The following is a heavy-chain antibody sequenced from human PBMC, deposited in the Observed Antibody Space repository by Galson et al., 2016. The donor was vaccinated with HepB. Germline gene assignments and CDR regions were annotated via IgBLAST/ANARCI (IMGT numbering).Heavy chain of an antibody. CDR2: IYPGDSDT. CDR3: ARHEWPDDAFES. J-gene: IGHJ3*02. V-gene: IGHV5-51*01. CDR1: GYIFINYW. D-gene: IGHD3-3*01. Sequence: QSGAEVTKPGESLKISCQGSGYIFINYWIAWVRQMPGKGLEWMGIIYPGDSDTRYSPSFQGQVTISADKSSKTAYLQWNTLQASDTAIYYCARHEWPDDAFESWGQGTMVTVSS.